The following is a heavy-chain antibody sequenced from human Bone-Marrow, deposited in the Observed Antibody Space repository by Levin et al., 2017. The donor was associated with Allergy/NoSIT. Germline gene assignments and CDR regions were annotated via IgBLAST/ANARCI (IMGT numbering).Heavy chain of an antibody. D-gene: IGHD5-18*01. CDR1: GFIFSNYA. CDR3: AKYMDTGDESYYFYGMDV. V-gene: IGHV3-23*01. Sequence: PWASVKVSCAASGFIFSNYAINWVRQAPGKGLEWVSVIRSSGDSTHYADSVKGRFTISRDNSKNTLYLQMNSLTAGDTAVYYCAKYMDTGDESYYFYGMDVWGPGTTVTVSS. J-gene: IGHJ6*02. CDR2: IRSSGDST.